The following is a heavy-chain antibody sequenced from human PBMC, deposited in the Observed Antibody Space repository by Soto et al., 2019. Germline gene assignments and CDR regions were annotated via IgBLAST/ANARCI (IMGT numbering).Heavy chain of an antibody. Sequence: LSLSCVASGFTFISYSMSWVRQAPGNGLEWVSSITSGSDYIYYAGSLKGRFTISRDNAKNSLFLQMHSLRAEDTAFYFCARVDGYKFPSECWGQGTLVNVSS. V-gene: IGHV3-21*01. D-gene: IGHD5-12*01. CDR3: ARVDGYKFPSEC. J-gene: IGHJ4*02. CDR1: GFTFISYS. CDR2: ITSGSDYI.